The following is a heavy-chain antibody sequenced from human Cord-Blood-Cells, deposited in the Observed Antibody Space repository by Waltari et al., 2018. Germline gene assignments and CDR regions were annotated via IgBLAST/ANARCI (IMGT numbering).Heavy chain of an antibody. D-gene: IGHD2-8*01. Sequence: QVQLQESGPGLVKPSETLSLTCTVPGGSISSYYWCWNRQPPGKGLEWIWYIYYSGSTNYNTSLKSRVTISVDTSKNQFSLKLSSVTAADTAVYYCARADGVDAFDIWGQGTMVTVSS. J-gene: IGHJ3*02. V-gene: IGHV4-59*01. CDR2: IYYSGST. CDR3: ARADGVDAFDI. CDR1: GGSISSYY.